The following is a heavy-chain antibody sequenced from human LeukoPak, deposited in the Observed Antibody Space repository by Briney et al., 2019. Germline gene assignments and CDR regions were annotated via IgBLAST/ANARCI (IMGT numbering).Heavy chain of an antibody. J-gene: IGHJ3*02. D-gene: IGHD1-7*01. CDR2: ISASGGTT. Sequence: GGSLRLSCAASGFTFSSYGMHWVRQAPGKGLEWVSSISASGGTTYYADSVKGRFSISRDNSENTLYLQISSLGAEDTAIYYCAKDLGLELRSEAFDIWGQGTMVTVSS. CDR3: AKDLGLELRSEAFDI. CDR1: GFTFSSYG. V-gene: IGHV3-23*01.